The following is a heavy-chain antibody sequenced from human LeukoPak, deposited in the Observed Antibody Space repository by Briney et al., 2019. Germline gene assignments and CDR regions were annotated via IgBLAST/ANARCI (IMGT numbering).Heavy chain of an antibody. D-gene: IGHD4-23*01. CDR3: AKDLGDYDGNSDLNY. V-gene: IGHV3-30-3*01. Sequence: PGRSLRLSCAASGFTFSSYAMHWVRQAPGKGLEWVAVISYDGSNKYYADSVKGRFTISRDNSKNTLYLQMNSLRAEDTAVYYCAKDLGDYDGNSDLNYWGQGTLVTVSS. J-gene: IGHJ4*02. CDR2: ISYDGSNK. CDR1: GFTFSSYA.